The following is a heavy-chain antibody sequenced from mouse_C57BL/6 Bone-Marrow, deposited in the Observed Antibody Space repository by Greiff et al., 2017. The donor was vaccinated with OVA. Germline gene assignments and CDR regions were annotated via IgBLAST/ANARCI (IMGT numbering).Heavy chain of an antibody. J-gene: IGHJ3*01. V-gene: IGHV1-81*01. Sequence: VKLMESGAELARPGASVKLSCKASGYTFTSYGISWVKQRTGQGLEWIGEIYPRSGNTYYNEKFKGKATLTADKSSSTAYMELRSLTSEDSAVYFCARRENGYYTFAYWGQGTLVTVSA. CDR1: GYTFTSYG. CDR3: ARRENGYYTFAY. D-gene: IGHD2-3*01. CDR2: IYPRSGNT.